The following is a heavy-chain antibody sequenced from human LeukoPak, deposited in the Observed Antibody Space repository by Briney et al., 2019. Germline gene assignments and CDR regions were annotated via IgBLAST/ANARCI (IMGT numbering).Heavy chain of an antibody. J-gene: IGHJ3*02. CDR1: GFTFSSNY. CDR3: ERGRGDYNDRSGYSHDAFYI. V-gene: IGHV3-66*01. D-gene: IGHD3-22*01. CDR2: IYRGGST. Sequence: AGSLSLSCAAYGFTFSSNYMSWVRQAPGKGLEWVADIYRGGSTYYAHSVKGRFTISRDTSKNQLSLQLNSLRAEDTAVYYCERGRGDYNDRSGYSHDAFYIWGQGTMVTVCS.